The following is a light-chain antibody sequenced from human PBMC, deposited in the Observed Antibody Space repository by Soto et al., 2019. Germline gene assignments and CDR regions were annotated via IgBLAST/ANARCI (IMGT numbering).Light chain of an antibody. V-gene: IGLV1-47*01. CDR2: RNN. CDR3: AAWDDTLDAQV. Sequence: VLTQSPSPSVTPGQRGTLSFSGGRSHIGRNFAYWYQHVPGTAPRLLIQRNNERPSGVPDRFSGSKSGTSVSLAISGLRSDDEATYYCAAWDDTLDAQVFGGGTKVTVL. J-gene: IGLJ3*02. CDR1: RSHIGRNF.